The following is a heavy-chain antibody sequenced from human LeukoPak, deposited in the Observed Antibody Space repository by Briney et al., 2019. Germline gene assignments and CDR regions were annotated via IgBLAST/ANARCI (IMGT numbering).Heavy chain of an antibody. V-gene: IGHV3-30*01. CDR3: ARDAISRGSGAYCDC. CDR2: ISADGSNK. J-gene: IGHJ4*02. D-gene: IGHD3-10*01. Sequence: GGSLRLSCAASGFTFNTYPMHWVRQAPGKGLEWVAVISADGSNKNYADSVRGRFAISRDNSWNTLYLQMNSLREEDTAVYYCARDAISRGSGAYCDCWGQGALVTVSS. CDR1: GFTFNTYP.